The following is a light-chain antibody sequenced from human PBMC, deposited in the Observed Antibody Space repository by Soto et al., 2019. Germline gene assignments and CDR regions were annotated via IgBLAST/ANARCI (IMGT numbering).Light chain of an antibody. CDR1: ENIRTS. J-gene: IGKJ4*01. CDR3: QQRASWPPFT. CDR2: DAF. V-gene: IGKV3-11*01. Sequence: EVILTQFPATLSMSPGESATLSCRASENIRTSLAWYQHRPGQPPRLLIYDAFNRATGIPPRFSGGGSGTEFTLTISGLEPEDFAVYYCQQRASWPPFTFGGGTKVEIK.